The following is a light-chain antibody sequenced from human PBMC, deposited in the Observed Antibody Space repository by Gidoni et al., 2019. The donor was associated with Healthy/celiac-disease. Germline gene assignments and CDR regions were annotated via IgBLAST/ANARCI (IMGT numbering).Light chain of an antibody. Sequence: DIQMTQYPSSLSASVGDRVTITCRASQSISSYLNWYQQKPGKAPKLLIYAASSLQSGVPSRFSGSGSGTDFTLTISSLQPEDFATYYCQQSYSTFCTFGQGTKVEIK. CDR1: QSISSY. J-gene: IGKJ1*01. CDR3: QQSYSTFCT. V-gene: IGKV1-39*01. CDR2: AAS.